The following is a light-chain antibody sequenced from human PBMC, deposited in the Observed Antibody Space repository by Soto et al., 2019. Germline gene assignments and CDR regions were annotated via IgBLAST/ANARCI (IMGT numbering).Light chain of an antibody. V-gene: IGLV2-14*01. J-gene: IGLJ1*01. Sequence: QSVLTQPASVSGSPGQSIAISCTGTSSDVGYYNYVSWYQQHPGKAPNVMIYDVNNRPSGVPDRFSGSKSGTSASLAISGLQSEDEADYYCAAWDDSLNGYVFASGTKVTVL. CDR3: AAWDDSLNGYV. CDR1: SSDVGYYNY. CDR2: DVN.